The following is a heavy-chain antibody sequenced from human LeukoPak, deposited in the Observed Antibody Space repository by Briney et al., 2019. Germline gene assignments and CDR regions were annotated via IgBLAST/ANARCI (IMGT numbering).Heavy chain of an antibody. CDR2: IYYSGST. J-gene: IGHJ4*02. Sequence: SETLSLTCTVSGGSMSGYFWNWIRQPPGKGLESIGHIYYSGSTYYNPSLKSRVTISVDTSKNQFSLKLSSVTAADTAVYYCARTLFIAVAGTGFANWGQGTLVTVSS. V-gene: IGHV4-59*04. CDR1: GGSMSGYF. D-gene: IGHD6-19*01. CDR3: ARTLFIAVAGTGFAN.